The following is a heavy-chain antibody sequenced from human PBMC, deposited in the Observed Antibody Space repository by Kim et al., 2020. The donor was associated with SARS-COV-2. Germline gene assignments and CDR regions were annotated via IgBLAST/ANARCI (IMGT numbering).Heavy chain of an antibody. CDR3: ARDGHSSSSLDY. J-gene: IGHJ4*02. V-gene: IGHV3-48*03. D-gene: IGHD6-6*01. Sequence: YNADSVKGRVPISRANAKNSLNLQMNSLRAEDTAVYDCARDGHSSSSLDYWGQGTLVTVSS.